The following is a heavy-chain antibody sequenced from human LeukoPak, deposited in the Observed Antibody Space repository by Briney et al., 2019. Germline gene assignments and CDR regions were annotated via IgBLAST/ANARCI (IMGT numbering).Heavy chain of an antibody. Sequence: GASVKVSCKASGYTFTSYDINWVRQAAGQGLEWMGWMNPNSGNTGYAQKFQGRVTMTRNTSISTAYMELSSLRSEDTAVYYCARGSLGSSWYILDYWGQGTLVTVSS. V-gene: IGHV1-8*01. CDR3: ARGSLGSSWYILDY. J-gene: IGHJ4*02. D-gene: IGHD6-13*01. CDR1: GYTFTSYD. CDR2: MNPNSGNT.